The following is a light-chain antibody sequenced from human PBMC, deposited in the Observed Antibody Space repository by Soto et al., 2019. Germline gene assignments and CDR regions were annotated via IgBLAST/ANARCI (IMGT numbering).Light chain of an antibody. CDR3: RQYGRSLGFA. CDR2: GAS. J-gene: IGKJ4*01. CDR1: QSISSN. Sequence: EIVMTQSPATLSVSPGERATLSYRASQSISSNLAWYQQKPGQAPRLLXYGASSRASGIPDRFSGSGSGTDLTLTISRLEPEDFAVYYCRQYGRSLGFAVGGGTKVDIK. V-gene: IGKV3-20*01.